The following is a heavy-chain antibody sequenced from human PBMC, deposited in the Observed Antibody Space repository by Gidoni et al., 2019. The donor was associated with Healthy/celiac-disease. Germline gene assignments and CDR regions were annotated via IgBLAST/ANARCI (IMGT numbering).Heavy chain of an antibody. Sequence: QVQLVESGVGVVQPGRSLRLSCASSGFTFSSYGMHWLRQAPGKGLEWVAVIWYDGSNKYYADSVKGRFTISRDNSKNTLYLQMNSLRAEDTAVYYCARDSTAVSISFIDYWGQGTLVTVSS. CDR1: GFTFSSYG. D-gene: IGHD1-20*01. J-gene: IGHJ4*02. CDR2: IWYDGSNK. CDR3: ARDSTAVSISFIDY. V-gene: IGHV3-33*01.